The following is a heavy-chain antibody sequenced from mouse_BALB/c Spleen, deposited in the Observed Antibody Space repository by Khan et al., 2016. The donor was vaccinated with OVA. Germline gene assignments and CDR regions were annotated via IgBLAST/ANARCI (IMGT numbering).Heavy chain of an antibody. J-gene: IGHJ4*01. Sequence: QIQLVQSGPELKKPGETVKISCKASGYTFTNYGMNWVKQAPGKGLKWMGWINTYTGESTYADDFKGRFAFSLETSASTAFLQINNLKTEDKATXFCSRPPDIHYGMVYWGQGTSVTVAS. V-gene: IGHV9-1*02. CDR1: GYTFTNYG. CDR3: SRPPDIHYGMVY. CDR2: INTYTGES.